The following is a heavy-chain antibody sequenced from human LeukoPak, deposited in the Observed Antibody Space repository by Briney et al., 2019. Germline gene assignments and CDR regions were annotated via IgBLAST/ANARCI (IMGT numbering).Heavy chain of an antibody. CDR3: ARDRGGYCSSTSCYAGYWFDP. CDR1: ADSISSGNYY. CDR2: IYTSGST. J-gene: IGHJ5*02. Sequence: PSQTLSLTSTVSADSISSGNYYWTWIRQPAGKGLEWIGHIYTSGSTNYNPSLKSRVTISVDTSKNQFSLKLSSVTAADTAVYYCARDRGGYCSSTSCYAGYWFDPWGQGTLVTVSS. D-gene: IGHD2-2*01. V-gene: IGHV4-61*09.